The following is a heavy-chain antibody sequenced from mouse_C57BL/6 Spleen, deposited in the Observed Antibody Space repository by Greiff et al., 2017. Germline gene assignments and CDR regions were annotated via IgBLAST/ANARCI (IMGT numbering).Heavy chain of an antibody. V-gene: IGHV5-4*03. J-gene: IGHJ2*01. D-gene: IGHD2-2*01. CDR1: GFTFSSYA. CDR3: ARAHMVYFDY. CDR2: ISDGGSYT. Sequence: EVKLMESGGGLVKPGGSLKLSCAASGFTFSSYAMSWVRQTPEKRLEWVATISDGGSYTYYPDNVKGRFTISRDNAKNNLYLQMSHLKSEDTAMYYCARAHMVYFDYWGQGTTLTVSS.